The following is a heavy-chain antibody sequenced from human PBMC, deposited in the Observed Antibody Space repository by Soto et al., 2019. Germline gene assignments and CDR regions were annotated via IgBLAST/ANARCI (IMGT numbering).Heavy chain of an antibody. CDR3: ASSKYDVVAGSVWFDP. Sequence: QLQLQESGSGLVKPSETLSLNCAVSGGSITSGRYSWGWIRQPPGQGLEWIGYMYHSGNTYYNPSLKGRVSISLDNSRNEFSLRLNSVTAADTAVYFWASSKYDVVAGSVWFDPWGQGTLVTVSS. J-gene: IGHJ5*02. V-gene: IGHV4-30-2*01. D-gene: IGHD2-21*01. CDR2: MYHSGNT. CDR1: GGSITSGRYS.